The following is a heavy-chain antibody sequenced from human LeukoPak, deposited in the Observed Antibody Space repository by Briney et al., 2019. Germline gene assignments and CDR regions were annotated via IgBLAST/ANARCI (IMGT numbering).Heavy chain of an antibody. V-gene: IGHV3-11*04. D-gene: IGHD2-2*01. CDR1: GFTFSNAW. Sequence: GGSLRLSCAASGFTFSNAWMSWVRQAPGKGLEWVSYISSSGSTIYYADSAKGRFTISRDNAKNSLYLQMNSLRAGDTAVYYCARVGVYCSSTSCYGARDAFDIWGQGTMVTASS. CDR3: ARVGVYCSSTSCYGARDAFDI. J-gene: IGHJ3*02. CDR2: ISSSGSTI.